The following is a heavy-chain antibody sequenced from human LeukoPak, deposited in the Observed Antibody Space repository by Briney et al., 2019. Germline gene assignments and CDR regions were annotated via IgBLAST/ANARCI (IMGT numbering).Heavy chain of an antibody. CDR2: IRRGANSYTT. V-gene: IGHV3-72*01. J-gene: IGHJ3*02. D-gene: IGHD3-16*01. Sequence: GGSLRLSCAASGFTFSDYILDWVRQAPGRGLEWVGRIRRGANSYTTEYAASVTGRFTISRDDSRNSLYLHMNSLKTEDTAVYHCSRDGGEGGNSAFDIWGQGTMVTVSS. CDR1: GFTFSDYI. CDR3: SRDGGEGGNSAFDI.